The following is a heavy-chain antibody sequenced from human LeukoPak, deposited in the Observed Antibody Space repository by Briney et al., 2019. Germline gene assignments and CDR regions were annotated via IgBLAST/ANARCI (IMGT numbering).Heavy chain of an antibody. CDR3: AKVEDSERGFDP. J-gene: IGHJ5*02. CDR1: GFTFSSYG. Sequence: GGTLRLSCGASGFTFSSYGMNWVRQAPGKGLEWVSAISGSGESTYNADSVKGRFTISRDNSKNTLYLQMNSLRADDTAVYYCAKVEDSERGFDPWGQGTLVTVSS. D-gene: IGHD1-26*01. V-gene: IGHV3-23*01. CDR2: ISGSGEST.